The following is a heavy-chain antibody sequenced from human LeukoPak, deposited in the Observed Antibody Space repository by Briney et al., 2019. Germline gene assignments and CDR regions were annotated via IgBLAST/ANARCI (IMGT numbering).Heavy chain of an antibody. J-gene: IGHJ5*02. D-gene: IGHD3-10*01. Sequence: SQTLSLTFAISGDSVSSNSAAWNWIRQSPSRGLEWRGRTYYRSKWYNDYAVSVKSRITINPDTSKNQFSLQLNSVTPEDTAVYYCAREAEKVRGVPGFDPWGQGTLVTVSS. V-gene: IGHV6-1*01. CDR2: TYYRSKWYN. CDR1: GDSVSSNSAA. CDR3: AREAEKVRGVPGFDP.